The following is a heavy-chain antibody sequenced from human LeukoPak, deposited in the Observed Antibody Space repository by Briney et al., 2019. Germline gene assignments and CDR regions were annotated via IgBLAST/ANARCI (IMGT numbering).Heavy chain of an antibody. J-gene: IGHJ4*02. CDR3: TRGAGSSGWDPFDY. CDR1: GFTFSSYD. D-gene: IGHD6-19*01. Sequence: GGSLRLSCAASGFTFSSYDMHWVRHATGKGLEWVSGICTAGDTYYPGSVKGRFTISRENAKNSLYLQMNSLRAGDTAVYYCTRGAGSSGWDPFDYWGQGTLVTVSS. V-gene: IGHV3-13*01. CDR2: ICTAGDT.